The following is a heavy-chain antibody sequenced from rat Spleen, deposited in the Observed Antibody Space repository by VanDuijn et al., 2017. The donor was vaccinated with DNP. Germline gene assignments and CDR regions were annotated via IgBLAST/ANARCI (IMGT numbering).Heavy chain of an antibody. CDR2: ISYDGSST. Sequence: EVQLVESGGGLVQPGRSLKLSCVASRFTFNSYWMAWIRQVPGKGLEWVATISYDGSSTYYRDSVKGRFTFSRDNAENTVYLHMNSLRSEDTATYYCAKEDYSVTFGYWGQGVMVTVSS. J-gene: IGHJ2*01. CDR1: RFTFNSYW. D-gene: IGHD1-1*01. CDR3: AKEDYSVTFGY. V-gene: IGHV5-58*01.